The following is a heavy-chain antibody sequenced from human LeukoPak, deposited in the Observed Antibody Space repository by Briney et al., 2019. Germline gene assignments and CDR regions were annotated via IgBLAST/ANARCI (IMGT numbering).Heavy chain of an antibody. CDR3: ARDQTTVTKGFDI. CDR1: GGSISTHY. D-gene: IGHD4-17*01. V-gene: IGHV4-59*11. J-gene: IGHJ3*02. CDR2: ISYIGTT. Sequence: SETLSLTCTGSGGSISTHYWTWIRQPPGKGLEWIGYISYIGTTNYNPSLKSRVSISVDTSKTYISLKLSSVTAADTAVYYCARDQTTVTKGFDIWGQGTKVTVSS.